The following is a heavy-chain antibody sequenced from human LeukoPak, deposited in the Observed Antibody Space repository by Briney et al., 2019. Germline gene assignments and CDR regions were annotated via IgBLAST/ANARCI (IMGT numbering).Heavy chain of an antibody. J-gene: IGHJ4*02. CDR1: GFTFSNAW. CDR2: IKSKTGGGKT. Sequence: GGSLRLSCAASGFTFSNAWMSWVRQAPGKGLEWVGRIKSKTGGGKTDYAAHVKGRFTISTDDSKNTLYLQMNNMKTEDTAVYYCTTAAATFSSLSYWGQGTLVTVSS. V-gene: IGHV3-15*01. CDR3: TTAAATFSSLSY. D-gene: IGHD6-25*01.